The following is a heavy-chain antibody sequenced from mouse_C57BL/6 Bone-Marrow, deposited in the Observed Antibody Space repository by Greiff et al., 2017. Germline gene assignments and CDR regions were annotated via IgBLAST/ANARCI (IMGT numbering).Heavy chain of an antibody. J-gene: IGHJ2*01. V-gene: IGHV5-6*01. CDR2: ISSGGSYT. CDR3: ARRPGSRFDY. Sequence: EVQLVESGGDLVKPGGSLKLSCAASGFPFSSYGMSWVLQTPDKRLEWVATISSGGSYTYYPDSVKGRFTISRDNAKNTLYLQMSSLKSEDTAMYYCARRPGSRFDYWGQGTTLTVSS. CDR1: GFPFSSYG. D-gene: IGHD1-1*01.